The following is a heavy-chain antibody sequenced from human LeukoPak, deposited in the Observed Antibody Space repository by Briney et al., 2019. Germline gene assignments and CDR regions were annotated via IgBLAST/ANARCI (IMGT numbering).Heavy chain of an antibody. CDR3: ARAGKSFSGSYQGGIDP. J-gene: IGHJ5*02. Sequence: PGGSLRLSCAASGFNFNTYAMHWVRQAPGKGLEWVAAISYDGNYKYCADSVKGRFALSRDNSKSTLYLQMNSLRVEDTALYYCARAGKSFSGSYQGGIDPWGQGTLVTVSS. CDR1: GFNFNTYA. D-gene: IGHD3-10*01. V-gene: IGHV3-30*09. CDR2: ISYDGNYK.